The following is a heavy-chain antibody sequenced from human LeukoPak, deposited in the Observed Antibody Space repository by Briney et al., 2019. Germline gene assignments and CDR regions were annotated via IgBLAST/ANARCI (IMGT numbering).Heavy chain of an antibody. J-gene: IGHJ4*02. V-gene: IGHV4-61*02. Sequence: SETLSLTCIVSGGSISSDSYYWSWIRQPAGKGLEWIGRVYTSGITNYNPSLKSRVTISVDTSKNQFSLKLSSVTAADTAVYYCARSGYSNFNYWGQGTLVTVSS. CDR3: ARSGYSNFNY. CDR2: VYTSGIT. CDR1: GGSISSDSYY. D-gene: IGHD3-3*01.